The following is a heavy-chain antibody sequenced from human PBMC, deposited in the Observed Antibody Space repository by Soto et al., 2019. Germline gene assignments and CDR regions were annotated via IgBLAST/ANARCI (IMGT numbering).Heavy chain of an antibody. J-gene: IGHJ6*02. V-gene: IGHV4-59*08. Sequence: SETLSLTCTVSGGSISSYYWSWIRQPPGKGLEWIGYIYYSGSTNYNPSLKSRVTISVDTSKNQFSLKLSSVTAADTAVYYCARGVATITWYYYGMDVWGQGTTVTVSS. CDR1: GGSISSYY. D-gene: IGHD5-12*01. CDR2: IYYSGST. CDR3: ARGVATITWYYYGMDV.